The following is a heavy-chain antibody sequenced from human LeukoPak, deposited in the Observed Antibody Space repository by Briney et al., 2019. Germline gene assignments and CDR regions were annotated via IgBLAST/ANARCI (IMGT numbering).Heavy chain of an antibody. CDR1: GFTFRSYA. V-gene: IGHV3-23*01. J-gene: IGHJ4*02. Sequence: GGSPRLSCAASGFTFRSYAMSWVRQAPGKGLEWVSTISGSGGQTYYADSVKGRFSISRDNSKNTLFLQMNSLRAEDTAVYYCADRGGDGNPHDYWGQGTQVTVSS. CDR2: ISGSGGQT. D-gene: IGHD3-16*01. CDR3: ADRGGDGNPHDY.